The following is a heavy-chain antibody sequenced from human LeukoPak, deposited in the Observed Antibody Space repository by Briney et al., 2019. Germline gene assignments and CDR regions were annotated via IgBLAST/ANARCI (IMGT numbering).Heavy chain of an antibody. D-gene: IGHD3-3*01. CDR2: IYYSGST. J-gene: IGHJ4*02. Sequence: PSETLSLTCTVSGGSISSYYWSWIRQPPGKGLEWIGYIYYSGSTNYNPSLKSRVTISVDTSKNQFSLKLSSVTAADTAVCYCAIQYDFWSGLFDYWGQGTLVTVSS. V-gene: IGHV4-59*01. CDR1: GGSISSYY. CDR3: AIQYDFWSGLFDY.